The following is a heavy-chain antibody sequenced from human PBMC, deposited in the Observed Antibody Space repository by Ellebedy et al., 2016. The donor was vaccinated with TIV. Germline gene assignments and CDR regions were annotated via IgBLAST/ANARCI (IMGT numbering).Heavy chain of an antibody. CDR2: IIPILGIA. D-gene: IGHD3-3*01. CDR3: ARGGVVLRFLEWLTAEYFQH. Sequence: SVKVSXXASGGTFSSYAISWVRQAPGQGLEWMGRIIPILGIANYAQKFQGRVTITADKSTSTAYMELSSLRSEDTAVYYCARGGVVLRFLEWLTAEYFQHWGQGTLVTVSS. V-gene: IGHV1-69*04. CDR1: GGTFSSYA. J-gene: IGHJ1*01.